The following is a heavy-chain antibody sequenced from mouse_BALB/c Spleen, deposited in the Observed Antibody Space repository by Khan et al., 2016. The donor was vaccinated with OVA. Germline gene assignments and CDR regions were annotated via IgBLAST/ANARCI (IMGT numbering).Heavy chain of an antibody. D-gene: IGHD2-4*01. J-gene: IGHJ3*01. CDR3: ARNYDYDEGLAY. Sequence: QVQLKESGPGLVQPSQSLSITCTVPGFSLTTFGVHWVRQSPGKGLEWLGVIWSGGTTDYSAAFISRLSITKDNSKSQVFFKMNSLQANDTAIYYCARNYDYDEGLAYWGQGTMVTVSA. V-gene: IGHV2-2*02. CDR1: GFSLTTFG. CDR2: IWSGGTT.